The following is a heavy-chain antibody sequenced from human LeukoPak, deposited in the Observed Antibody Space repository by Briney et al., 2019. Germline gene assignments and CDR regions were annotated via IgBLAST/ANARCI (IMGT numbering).Heavy chain of an antibody. CDR3: ARASTMVRGVMRAYFGY. Sequence: SETLSLTCTVSGGSISSYYWSWIRQPPGKGLEWIGYIYYSGSTNYNPSLKSRVTISVDTSKNQFSLKLSSVTAADTAVYYCARASTMVRGVMRAYFGYWGQGTLVTVSS. V-gene: IGHV4-59*01. D-gene: IGHD3-10*01. CDR2: IYYSGST. CDR1: GGSISSYY. J-gene: IGHJ4*02.